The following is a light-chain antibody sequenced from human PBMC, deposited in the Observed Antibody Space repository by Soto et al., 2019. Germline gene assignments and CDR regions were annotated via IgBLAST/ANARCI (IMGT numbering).Light chain of an antibody. J-gene: IGLJ1*01. Sequence: QSALTQPASVSGSPGQSITISCTGSSSDVGGYNYVSWYQQHPGEAPKLMIYDVSNRPSGVSNRFSGSKSGNTASLTISGLQAEDEADYYCTSYTPTSTLYVFGTGTQLTVL. CDR3: TSYTPTSTLYV. V-gene: IGLV2-14*01. CDR1: SSDVGGYNY. CDR2: DVS.